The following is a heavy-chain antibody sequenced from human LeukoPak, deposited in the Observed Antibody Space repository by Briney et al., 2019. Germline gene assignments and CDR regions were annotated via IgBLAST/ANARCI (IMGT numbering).Heavy chain of an antibody. CDR1: GGSISSSSYY. D-gene: IGHD6-19*01. V-gene: IGHV4-39*01. CDR3: ARQGYSSGHHTY. CDR2: INHSGST. J-gene: IGHJ4*02. Sequence: PSETLSLTCTVSGGSISSSSYYWGWIRQPPGTGLEWIGEINHSGSTNYNPSLKSRVTISVDTSKNQFSLKLSSVTAADTAVYYCARQGYSSGHHTYWGQGTLVTVSS.